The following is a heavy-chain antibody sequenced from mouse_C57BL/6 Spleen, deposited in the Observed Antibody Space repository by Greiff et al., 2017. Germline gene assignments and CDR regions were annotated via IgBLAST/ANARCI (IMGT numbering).Heavy chain of an antibody. CDR3: ARSDGSYYAMDY. CDR1: GYSFTGYF. Sequence: EVKLQESGPELVKPGDSVKISCKASGYSFTGYFMNWVMQSHGKSLEWIGRINPYNGDTFYNQKFKGKATLTVDKSSSTAHMELRSLTSEDSAVYYCARSDGSYYAMDYWGQGTSVTVSS. D-gene: IGHD2-3*01. CDR2: INPYNGDT. V-gene: IGHV1-20*01. J-gene: IGHJ4*01.